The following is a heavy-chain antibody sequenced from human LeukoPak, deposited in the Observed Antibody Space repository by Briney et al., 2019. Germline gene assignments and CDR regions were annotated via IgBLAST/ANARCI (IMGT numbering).Heavy chain of an antibody. CDR1: GFTFDDYA. J-gene: IGHJ4*02. Sequence: GRSLRLSCAASGFTFDDYAMHWVRQAPGKGLEWVSGISWNSGSIGYADSVKGRFTISRDNAKNSLYLQMNSLRAEDMALYYCAKDMGSSGYYMSLDYWGQGTLVTVSS. D-gene: IGHD3-22*01. CDR3: AKDMGSSGYYMSLDY. CDR2: ISWNSGSI. V-gene: IGHV3-9*03.